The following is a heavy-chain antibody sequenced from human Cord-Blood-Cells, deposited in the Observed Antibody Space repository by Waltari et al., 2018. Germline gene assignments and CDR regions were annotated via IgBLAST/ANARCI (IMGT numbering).Heavy chain of an antibody. D-gene: IGHD2-15*01. CDR1: GGSISSSSYY. J-gene: IGHJ3*02. V-gene: IGHV4-39*01. CDR3: ARADCSGGSCTREDAFDI. Sequence: QLQLQESGPGLVKPSETLSLTCPVSGGSISSSSYYWGWIRQPPGKGLEWIGSIYYSGSTYYNPSLKSRVTISVDTSKNQFSLKLSSVTAADTAVYYCARADCSGGSCTREDAFDIWGQGTMV. CDR2: IYYSGST.